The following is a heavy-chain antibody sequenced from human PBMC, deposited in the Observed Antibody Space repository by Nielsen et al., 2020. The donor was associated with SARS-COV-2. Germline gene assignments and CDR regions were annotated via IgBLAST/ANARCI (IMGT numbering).Heavy chain of an antibody. D-gene: IGHD3-10*01. CDR2: ISWNSGSI. Sequence: SLKISCAASGFTFDDYAMHWVRQAPGKGLEWVSGISWNSGSIGYADSVKGRFTISRDNAKNSLYLQMNSLRAEDTALYYCAKARFGELYWYFDLWGRGTLVTVSS. CDR1: GFTFDDYA. V-gene: IGHV3-9*01. CDR3: AKARFGELYWYFDL. J-gene: IGHJ2*01.